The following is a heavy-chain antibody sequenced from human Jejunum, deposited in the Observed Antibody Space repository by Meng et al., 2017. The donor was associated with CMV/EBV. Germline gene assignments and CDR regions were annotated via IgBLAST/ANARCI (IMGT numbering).Heavy chain of an antibody. CDR1: DCITNDSW. Sequence: DCITNDSWWICGRQPAGGRGEWGGDVSPTAGSHYYSALKGRVTISRDRSNYQFSLKLTSVTAADTAVYYCARGRNTRTTDYGSTFDSWGQGALVTVSS. D-gene: IGHD4/OR15-4a*01. CDR3: ARGRNTRTTDYGSTFDS. V-gene: IGHV4-4*02. CDR2: VSPTAGS. J-gene: IGHJ4*02.